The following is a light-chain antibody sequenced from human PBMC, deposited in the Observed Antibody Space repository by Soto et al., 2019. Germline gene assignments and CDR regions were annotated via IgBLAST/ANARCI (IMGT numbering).Light chain of an antibody. CDR1: SSDVGKYNF. CDR3: CLYGGSSNYVV. Sequence: QSALTQPASVSGSPGQSITISCTGTSSDVGKYNFVSWYRQHPGKVPKLIIFEVTKRPSGVSNRFSGSRSGNTASLTISGLQAEDEEDYYCCLYGGSSNYVVFGGGTKLTVL. J-gene: IGLJ2*01. V-gene: IGLV2-23*02. CDR2: EVT.